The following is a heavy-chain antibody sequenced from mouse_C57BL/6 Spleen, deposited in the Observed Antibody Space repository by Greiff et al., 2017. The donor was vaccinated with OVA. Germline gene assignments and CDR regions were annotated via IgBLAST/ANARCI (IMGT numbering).Heavy chain of an antibody. J-gene: IGHJ4*01. Sequence: EVKLQESGGGLVKPGGSLKLSCAASGFTFSDYGMHWVRQAPEKGLEWVAYISSGSSTIYYADTVKGRFTISRDNAKNTLFLQMTSLRSEDTAMYYCARELGLDYDAMDYWGQGTSVTVSS. CDR2: ISSGSSTI. D-gene: IGHD4-1*01. CDR3: ARELGLDYDAMDY. CDR1: GFTFSDYG. V-gene: IGHV5-17*01.